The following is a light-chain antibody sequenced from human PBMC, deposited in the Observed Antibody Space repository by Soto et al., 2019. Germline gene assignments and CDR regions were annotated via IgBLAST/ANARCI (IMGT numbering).Light chain of an antibody. J-gene: IGLJ7*01. Sequence: QSAPTQPASVSGSPGQSITISCTGTSSDVGSHNLVSWYQQHPRQAPKLMIYEVSKRPLGVSTRFSASKSGNTASLTISGLQAEDEADYYCCSYGGSRAVFGGGTQLTVL. V-gene: IGLV2-23*02. CDR2: EVS. CDR1: SSDVGSHNL. CDR3: CSYGGSRAV.